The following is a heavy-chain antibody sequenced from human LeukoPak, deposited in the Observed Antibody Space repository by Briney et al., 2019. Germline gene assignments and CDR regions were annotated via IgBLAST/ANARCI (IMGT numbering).Heavy chain of an antibody. CDR3: ARDRDYGDYNTQDLFVY. Sequence: ASVTVSCKASGYTFTNFGISWVRQAPGQGLEWMGWISAYNGNTNYAQRLQGRVTMTTDTSTSTAYMELRSLRSDDAAVYYCARDRDYGDYNTQDLFVYWGQGTLVTVSS. CDR1: GYTFTNFG. V-gene: IGHV1-18*01. J-gene: IGHJ4*02. D-gene: IGHD4-17*01. CDR2: ISAYNGNT.